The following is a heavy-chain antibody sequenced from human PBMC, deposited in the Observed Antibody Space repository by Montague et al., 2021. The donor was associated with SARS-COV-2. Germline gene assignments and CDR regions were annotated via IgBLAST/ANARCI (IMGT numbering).Heavy chain of an antibody. V-gene: IGHV4-38-2*02. CDR2: IYHSGTT. D-gene: IGHD1-26*01. CDR3: VREKAGGLRNVFDI. Sequence: SETLSLTCTVSGFSIGSGGYCGWIRQPPGGGLEWIGSIYHSGTTYYNPSLQSRLTMSIDTSTKQLTLRLTSVTAADASVFFCVREKAGGLRNVFDIWGQGTTVTVSS. J-gene: IGHJ3*02. CDR1: GFSIGSGGY.